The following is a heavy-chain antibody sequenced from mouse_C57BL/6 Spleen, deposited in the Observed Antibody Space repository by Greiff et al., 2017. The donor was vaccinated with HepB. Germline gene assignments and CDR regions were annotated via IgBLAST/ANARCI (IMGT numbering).Heavy chain of an antibody. CDR1: GFNIKDDY. CDR3: TTTPYGSSPPWFAY. V-gene: IGHV14-4*01. Sequence: EVQRVESGAELVRPGASVKLSCTASGFNIKDDYMHWVKQRPEQGLEWIGWIDPENGDTEYASKFQGKATITADTSSNTAYLQLSSLTSEDTAVYYCTTTPYGSSPPWFAYWGQGTLVTVSA. D-gene: IGHD1-1*01. CDR2: IDPENGDT. J-gene: IGHJ3*01.